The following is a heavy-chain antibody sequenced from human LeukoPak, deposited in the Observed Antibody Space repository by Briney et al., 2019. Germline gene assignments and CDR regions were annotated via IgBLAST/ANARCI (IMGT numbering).Heavy chain of an antibody. Sequence: ASVTVSCKASGYTFTSYGISWVRQAPGQGLEWMGWISGSNGNTNYAQKLQGRVIMTTDTSTSTVYMELRSLRSDDTAVYYCARDHVSVIVVVAASDAFDIWGQGTMVTVSS. V-gene: IGHV1-18*01. J-gene: IGHJ3*02. CDR3: ARDHVSVIVVVAASDAFDI. D-gene: IGHD2-15*01. CDR1: GYTFTSYG. CDR2: ISGSNGNT.